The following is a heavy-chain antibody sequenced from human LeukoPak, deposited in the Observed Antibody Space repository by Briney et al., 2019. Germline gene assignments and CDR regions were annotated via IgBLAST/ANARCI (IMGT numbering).Heavy chain of an antibody. J-gene: IGHJ5*02. CDR3: AKESDPTPNPTNWFDP. V-gene: IGHV3-23*01. CDR2: ISGSGGST. CDR1: GFTFSSYA. Sequence: PGGSLRLSCAASGFTFSSYAMSWVRQAPGKGLEWVSAISGSGGSTYYAGSVKGRFTISRDNSKNTPYLQMNSLRAEDTAVYYCAKESDPTPNPTNWFDPWGQGTLVTVSS.